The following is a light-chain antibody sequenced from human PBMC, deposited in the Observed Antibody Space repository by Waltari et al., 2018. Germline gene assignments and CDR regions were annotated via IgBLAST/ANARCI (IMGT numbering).Light chain of an antibody. CDR3: QQYYSTPPKGT. V-gene: IGKV4-1*01. CDR2: WAS. Sequence: DIVMTQSPDYLAVSLRERAPINRTSSQRVLYSSNNKNYLAWYQQKPGQPPKLLIYWASTRESGVPDRFSGSGSGTDFTLTISSLQAEDVAVYYCQQYYSTPPKGTFGQGTKVEIK. J-gene: IGKJ1*01. CDR1: QRVLYSSNNKNY.